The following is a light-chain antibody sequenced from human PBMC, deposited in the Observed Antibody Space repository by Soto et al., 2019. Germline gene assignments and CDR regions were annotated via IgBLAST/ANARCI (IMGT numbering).Light chain of an antibody. CDR3: QQYGSSPLLT. CDR2: GAS. J-gene: IGKJ4*01. Sequence: EIVLTQSPGTLSLSPGERATLSCRASQSVSSSYLAWYQQKLGQAPRLLIYGASSRATGIPDRFSRSGSGTDFTLTISRLEPEDCAVYYCQQYGSSPLLTFGGGTKVEIK. CDR1: QSVSSSY. V-gene: IGKV3-20*01.